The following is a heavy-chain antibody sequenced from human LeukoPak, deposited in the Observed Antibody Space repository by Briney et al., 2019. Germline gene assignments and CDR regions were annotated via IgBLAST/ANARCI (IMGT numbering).Heavy chain of an antibody. CDR1: GFTFSSYA. CDR3: ARGANGYGDPNHHNNWFDP. V-gene: IGHV3-30*04. Sequence: PGGSLRLSCAASGFTFSSYAMHWVRQAPGKGLEWVAVISYDGSNKYYADSVKGRFTISRDNSKNTLYLQMNSLRAEDTAVYYCARGANGYGDPNHHNNWFDPWGQGTLVTASS. CDR2: ISYDGSNK. J-gene: IGHJ5*02. D-gene: IGHD4-17*01.